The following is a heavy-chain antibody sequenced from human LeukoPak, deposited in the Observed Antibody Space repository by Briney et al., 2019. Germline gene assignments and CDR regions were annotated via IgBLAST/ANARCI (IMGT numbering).Heavy chain of an antibody. D-gene: IGHD3-10*02. Sequence: GGSLRLSCAASGFTFSSYEMNWVRQAPGKGLEWVSYISGSGSTIYYADSVKGRFTISRDNAKNSLYLQMNSLRAEDTAVYYCAELGITMVGGVWGKGTTVTISS. CDR1: GFTFSSYE. CDR2: ISGSGSTI. V-gene: IGHV3-48*03. J-gene: IGHJ6*04. CDR3: AELGITMVGGV.